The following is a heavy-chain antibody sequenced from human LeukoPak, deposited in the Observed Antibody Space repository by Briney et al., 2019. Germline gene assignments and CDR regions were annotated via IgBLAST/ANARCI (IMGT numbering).Heavy chain of an antibody. CDR3: VRDRCGDYGSGSYYVTY. CDR1: GFTFSSYS. Sequence: GGSLRLSCAVSGFTFSSYSMNWVRQAPGKGLEWVSYISITSATKYYADSVKGRFTISRDNDKKSLFLQMDSLRAEDTAVYYCVRDRCGDYGSGSYYVTYWGQGTLVIVSS. CDR2: ISITSATK. D-gene: IGHD3-10*01. V-gene: IGHV3-48*01. J-gene: IGHJ4*02.